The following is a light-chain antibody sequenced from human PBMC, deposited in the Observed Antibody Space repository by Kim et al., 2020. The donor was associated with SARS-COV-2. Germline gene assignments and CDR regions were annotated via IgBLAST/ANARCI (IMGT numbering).Light chain of an antibody. V-gene: IGLV1-44*01. CDR3: ASWDDSLNGPV. Sequence: GQRVTISGSGSNSNTGSKTVNWYQQLPGTAPKLLIYTDNLRPSGVPERFSGSKSGISASLAISGLQSEDEADYYCASWDDSLNGPVFGGGTQLTVL. J-gene: IGLJ3*02. CDR2: TDN. CDR1: NSNTGSKT.